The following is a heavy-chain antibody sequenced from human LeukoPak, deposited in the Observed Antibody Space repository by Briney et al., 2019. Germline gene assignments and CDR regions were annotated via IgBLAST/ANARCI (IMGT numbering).Heavy chain of an antibody. J-gene: IGHJ4*02. CDR3: AREHKSYGDYPYYFDS. D-gene: IGHD4-17*01. CDR1: SDSISSGDYH. V-gene: IGHV4-30-4*01. CDR2: INKKGGT. Sequence: SETLSLTCTVSSDSISSGDYHWSWIRQPAGKGLEFIGYINKKGGTFYNPPLKSRVSLSIDTSKNQFSLKLTSVTAADTAVYFCAREHKSYGDYPYYFDSWGQGTLVTVSS.